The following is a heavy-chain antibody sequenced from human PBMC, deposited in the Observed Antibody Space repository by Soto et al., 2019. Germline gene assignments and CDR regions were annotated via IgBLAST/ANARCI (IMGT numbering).Heavy chain of an antibody. D-gene: IGHD1-26*01. CDR2: IVVGSGNT. V-gene: IGHV1-58*01. J-gene: IGHJ6*02. CDR1: GFTFTSSA. Sequence: SVKVSCKASGFTFTSSAVQWVRQARVQRLEWIGWIVVGSGNTNYAQKFQERVTITRDMSTSTAYMELSSLRSEDTAVYYCAAESPLATAYYYYGMDVWGQGTTVTVSS. CDR3: AAESPLATAYYYYGMDV.